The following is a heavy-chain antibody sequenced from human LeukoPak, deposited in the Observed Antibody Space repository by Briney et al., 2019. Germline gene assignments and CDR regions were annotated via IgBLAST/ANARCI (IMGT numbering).Heavy chain of an antibody. J-gene: IGHJ4*02. CDR2: LSHSGST. D-gene: IGHD6-19*01. CDR3: ARGWTYFDF. Sequence: SETLSLTCAVSGYSISSSYYYWIWIRQPPGKGLEWIGTLSHSGSTNFNPSLKSRVTISVSKSQNQFYLNLTTATAADTAEYACARGWTYFDFWGQGTLVTVSS. CDR1: GYSISSSYYY. V-gene: IGHV4-38-2*01.